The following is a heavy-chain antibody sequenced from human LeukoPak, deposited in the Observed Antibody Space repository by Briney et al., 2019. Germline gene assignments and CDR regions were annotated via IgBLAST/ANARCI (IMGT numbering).Heavy chain of an antibody. V-gene: IGHV4-39*07. Sequence: SETLSLTCSVSGDSISTSSYYWSWIRQPPGKGLEWIGEINHSGSTNYNPSLKSRVTISVDTSKNQFSLKLSSVTAADTAVYYCASKGQGRFSYYYMDVWGKGTTVTVSS. J-gene: IGHJ6*03. D-gene: IGHD2-15*01. CDR2: INHSGST. CDR1: GDSISTSSYY. CDR3: ASKGQGRFSYYYMDV.